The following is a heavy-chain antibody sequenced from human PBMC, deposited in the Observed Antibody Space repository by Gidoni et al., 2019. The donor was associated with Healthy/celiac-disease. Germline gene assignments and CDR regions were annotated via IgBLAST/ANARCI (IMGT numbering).Heavy chain of an antibody. V-gene: IGHV3-33*01. D-gene: IGHD6-19*01. CDR3: ARDRQMSSGCAGGFDY. J-gene: IGHJ4*02. Sequence: VQLVESGGGVVQPGRSLRLSCAASGFTFSSYGMHWVRQAPGKGLEWVAVIWYDGSNKYYADSVKGRFTISRDNSKNTLYLQMNSLRAEDTAVYYCARDRQMSSGCAGGFDYWGQGTLVTVSS. CDR1: GFTFSSYG. CDR2: IWYDGSNK.